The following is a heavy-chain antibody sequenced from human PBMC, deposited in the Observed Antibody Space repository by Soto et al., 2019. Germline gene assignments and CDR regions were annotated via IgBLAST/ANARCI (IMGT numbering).Heavy chain of an antibody. J-gene: IGHJ6*02. V-gene: IGHV4-61*01. D-gene: IGHD2-2*01. CDR2: IYYCGST. Sequence: SETLSLTCTVSGGSVSSDTRYWSWLRQLPGKRLEWIGFIYYCGSTTYNPSLKSLVTMKINTTNNQSSLKLRSVIVADTAVYHCARLVGSCSGTTCHTQSDVWGQGTTVTVSS. CDR3: ARLVGSCSGTTCHTQSDV. CDR1: GGSVSSDTRY.